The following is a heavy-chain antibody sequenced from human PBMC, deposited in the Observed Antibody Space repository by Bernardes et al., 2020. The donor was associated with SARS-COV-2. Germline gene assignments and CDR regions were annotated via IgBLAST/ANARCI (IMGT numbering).Heavy chain of an antibody. CDR1: GGSISSSSYY. CDR2: IYYSGST. V-gene: IGHV4-39*01. D-gene: IGHD5-18*01. CDR3: ARGGSLATWIQLWFSPPFDY. Sequence: SETLSLTCTVSGGSISSSSYYWGWIRQPPGKGLEWIGSIYYSGSTYYNPSLKSRVTISVDTSKNQFSLKLSSVTAADTAVYYCARGGSLATWIQLWFSPPFDYWGHETLITVSS. J-gene: IGHJ4*01.